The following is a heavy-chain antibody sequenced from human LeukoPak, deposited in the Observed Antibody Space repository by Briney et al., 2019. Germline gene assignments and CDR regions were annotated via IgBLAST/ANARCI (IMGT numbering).Heavy chain of an antibody. CDR3: ARDHSSGWYRGAFDI. CDR2: IYYSGST. Sequence: SETLSLTCTVSGGSISSYYWSWIRQPPGKGLEWIGYIYYSGSTNYNPSLKSRVTISVDTSKNQFSLKLNSVTAADTAVYYCARDHSSGWYRGAFDIWGQGTMVTDSS. J-gene: IGHJ3*02. CDR1: GGSISSYY. D-gene: IGHD6-19*01. V-gene: IGHV4-59*01.